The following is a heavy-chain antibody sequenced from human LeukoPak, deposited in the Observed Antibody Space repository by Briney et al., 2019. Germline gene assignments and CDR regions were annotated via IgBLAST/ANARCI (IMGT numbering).Heavy chain of an antibody. Sequence: SETLSLTCTRGSVSSDTYFWSSLRQHPGKGLEWIGYIYYNGNTYYNPSLKSRVTISVDTSKKGFSLKLTTVSASATDVYFCARSGYRYVINYFDNSGARTLVTVSS. CDR2: IYYNGNT. D-gene: IGHD3-22*01. CDR3: ARSGYRYVINYFDN. J-gene: IGHJ4*01. V-gene: IGHV4-31*03. CDR1: GSVSSDTYF.